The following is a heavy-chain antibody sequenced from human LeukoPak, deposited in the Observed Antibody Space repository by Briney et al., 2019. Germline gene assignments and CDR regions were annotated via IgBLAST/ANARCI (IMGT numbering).Heavy chain of an antibody. CDR3: ARDCSGGSCYSYYYYGMDV. J-gene: IGHJ6*04. D-gene: IGHD2-15*01. Sequence: QSGGSLRLSCAGSGFTFSSYEMNWVRQAPGKGLEWVSYISSSGSTIYYADSVKGRFTISRDNAKNSLYLQMNSLRAEDTAVYYCARDCSGGSCYSYYYYGMDVWGKGTTVTVSS. V-gene: IGHV3-48*03. CDR2: ISSSGSTI. CDR1: GFTFSSYE.